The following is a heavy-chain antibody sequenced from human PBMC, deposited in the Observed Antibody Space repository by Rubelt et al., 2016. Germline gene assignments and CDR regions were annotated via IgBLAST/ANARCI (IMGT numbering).Heavy chain of an antibody. D-gene: IGHD1-26*01. CDR2: FSRSGDTT. CDR1: GFTFSDYP. J-gene: IGHJ4*02. CDR3: AKGSGQTSGPIY. Sequence: EVRLLESGGGLVQPGGSLRLSCVASGFTFSDYPMAWVRQAPGKGLEWVSGFSRSGDTTYYADSVKGRLTMSRDDSKNKLFLQMDSLRVEETAVCYCAKGSGQTSGPIYWGQGTLVTVSS. V-gene: IGHV3-23*01.